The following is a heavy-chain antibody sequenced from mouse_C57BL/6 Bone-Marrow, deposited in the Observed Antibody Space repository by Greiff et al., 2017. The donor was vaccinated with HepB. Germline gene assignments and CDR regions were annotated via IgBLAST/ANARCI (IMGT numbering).Heavy chain of an antibody. J-gene: IGHJ4*01. CDR1: GYTFTSYW. Sequence: QVQLQQPGAELVMPGASVKLSCKASGYTFTSYWMHWVKQRPGQGLEWIGEIDPSDSYTNYNQKFKGKSTLTVDKSSSTAYMQLSSLTSEDSAVYYCARERACYYSNYGAMDYWGQGTSVTVSS. CDR3: ARERACYYSNYGAMDY. V-gene: IGHV1-69*01. D-gene: IGHD2-5*01. CDR2: IDPSDSYT.